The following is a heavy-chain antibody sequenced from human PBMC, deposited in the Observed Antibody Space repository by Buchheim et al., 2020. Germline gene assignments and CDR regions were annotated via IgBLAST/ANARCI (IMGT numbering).Heavy chain of an antibody. CDR2: IYHSGST. CDR3: ARDPDIIVVVTATQTGYYGMDV. V-gene: IGHV4-4*02. CDR1: GGSISSSNW. J-gene: IGHJ6*02. D-gene: IGHD2-21*02. Sequence: QVQLQESGPGLVKPSGTLSLTCAVSGGSISSSNWWSWVRQPPGKGLEWIGEIYHSGSTNYNPSLKSRVTKSVDKSKNQFSLKLSSVTAADTAVYYCARDPDIIVVVTATQTGYYGMDVWGQGTT.